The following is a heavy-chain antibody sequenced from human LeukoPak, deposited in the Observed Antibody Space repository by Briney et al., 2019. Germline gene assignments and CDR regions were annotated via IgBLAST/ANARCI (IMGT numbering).Heavy chain of an antibody. J-gene: IGHJ4*02. Sequence: PGGSLRLSCAASGFTVSTNYVSWVRQAPGKGLEWVSVIYRHGGTAYADSVQGRFSISRDNSKNTVYLQMNSLRAEDTAVYYCARDVIYASEIYSYGDSWGQGTLVTVSS. V-gene: IGHV3-66*01. CDR2: IYRHGGT. CDR3: ARDVIYASEIYSYGDS. CDR1: GFTVSTNY. D-gene: IGHD3-16*01.